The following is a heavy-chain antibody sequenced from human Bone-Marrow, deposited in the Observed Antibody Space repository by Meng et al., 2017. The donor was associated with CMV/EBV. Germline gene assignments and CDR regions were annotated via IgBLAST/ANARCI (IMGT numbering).Heavy chain of an antibody. D-gene: IGHD1-26*01. CDR3: AKVGATTRPL. V-gene: IGHV3-30*02. CDR1: GFTFSSYG. Sequence: GESLKISCAASGFTFSSYGMHWVRQAPGKGLEWVAFIRYDGSNKYYADSVKGRFTISRDNSKNTLYLQMNSLRAEDTAVYYCAKVGATTRPLWGQGKLVSVSS. J-gene: IGHJ4*02. CDR2: IRYDGSNK.